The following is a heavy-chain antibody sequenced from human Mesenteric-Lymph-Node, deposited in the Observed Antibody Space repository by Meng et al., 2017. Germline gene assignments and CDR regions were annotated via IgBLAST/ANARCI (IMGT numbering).Heavy chain of an antibody. V-gene: IGHV3-11*04. CDR2: ISSSGSTI. CDR3: VAYFDWLLYFDY. CDR1: GFTFSDYY. Sequence: GESLKISCAASGFTFSDYYMSWIRQAPGKGLEWVSYISSSGSTIYYADSVKGRFTISRDNAKNSLYLQMNSLRAEDTAVYYCVAYFDWLLYFDYWGQGTLVTVSS. D-gene: IGHD3-9*01. J-gene: IGHJ4*02.